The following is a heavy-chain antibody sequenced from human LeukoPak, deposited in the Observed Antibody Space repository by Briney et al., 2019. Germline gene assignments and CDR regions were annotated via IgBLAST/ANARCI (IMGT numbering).Heavy chain of an antibody. J-gene: IGHJ4*02. CDR2: INHSGST. Sequence: PSETLSLTCAVYGGSFSGYYWSWIRQPPGKGLEWIGEINHSGSTNYNPSLKSRVTISVDTSKNQFSLKLSSVTAADTAVYYRARGKRGYSYANDYWGQGTLVTVSS. CDR1: GGSFSGYY. D-gene: IGHD5-18*01. CDR3: ARGKRGYSYANDY. V-gene: IGHV4-34*01.